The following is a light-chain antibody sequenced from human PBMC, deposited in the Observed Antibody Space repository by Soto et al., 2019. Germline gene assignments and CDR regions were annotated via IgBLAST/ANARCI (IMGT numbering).Light chain of an antibody. CDR3: KQYAYSPLQ. V-gene: IGKV3-20*01. Sequence: EILLTHAPGTLSLSPGEIFLISCIPSRSVGNNYLAWYQQRPGQAPNLLIYDASSRAPGIPDRFSGSGSGTDFTRTITRLETEDSAMYYCKQYAYSPLQFGGGTKVDIK. CDR1: RSVGNNY. CDR2: DAS. J-gene: IGKJ4*01.